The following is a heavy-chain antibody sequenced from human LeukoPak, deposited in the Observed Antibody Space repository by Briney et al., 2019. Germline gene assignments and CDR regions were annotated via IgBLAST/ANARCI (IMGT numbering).Heavy chain of an antibody. CDR1: GGSFSGYS. D-gene: IGHD3-10*01. CDR2: INHSGST. Sequence: SETLSLTCAAYGGSFSGYSWSWIRQPPGKGLEWIGEINHSGSTNYTPSLKSRVTISVDTSKNQFSLKLSSVTAADTAVYYCARQWFGELLYGTENWFDPWGQGTLVTVSS. CDR3: ARQWFGELLYGTENWFDP. V-gene: IGHV4-34*01. J-gene: IGHJ5*02.